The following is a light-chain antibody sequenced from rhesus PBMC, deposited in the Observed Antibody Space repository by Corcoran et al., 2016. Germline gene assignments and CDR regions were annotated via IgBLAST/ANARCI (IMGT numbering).Light chain of an antibody. CDR3: QQYSSSPWT. CDR1: QSISSW. V-gene: IGKV1-22*01. CDR2: QAS. Sequence: DIQMTQSPSSLSASVGDTVTITCRASQSISSWLAWYQQTPGKAPKPLIYQASTLKSGVPSRFSGSGSGTAVTLTIRNLQSEDFATYYCQQYSSSPWTFGQGTKVESK. J-gene: IGKJ1*01.